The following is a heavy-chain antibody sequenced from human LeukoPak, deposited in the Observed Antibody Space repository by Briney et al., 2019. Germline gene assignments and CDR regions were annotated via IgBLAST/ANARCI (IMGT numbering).Heavy chain of an antibody. CDR3: ARVKVGATIYYYGMDV. CDR2: ISSSSSYI. Sequence: GGSLRLSCAASGFTFSSYSMNWVRQAPGKGLEWVSSISSSSSYIYYADSVKGRFTISRDNAKNSLYLQMNSLRAEDTAVYYCARVKVGATIYYYGMDVWGQGTLVTVSS. D-gene: IGHD1-26*01. J-gene: IGHJ6*02. V-gene: IGHV3-21*01. CDR1: GFTFSSYS.